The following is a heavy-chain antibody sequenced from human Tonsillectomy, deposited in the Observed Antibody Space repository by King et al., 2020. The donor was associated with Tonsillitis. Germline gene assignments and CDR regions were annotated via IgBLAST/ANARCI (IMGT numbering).Heavy chain of an antibody. V-gene: IGHV4-34*01. D-gene: IGHD1-26*01. CDR3: ARYSDSSGRYSGAFDI. CDR1: GGSFSAFY. Sequence: VQLQQWGAGLLKPSETLSLTCAVYGGSFSAFYWSWIRQPPGKGLEWIGEINHSGITNYNPSLKSRVTISIDTSKNQFSLKLSSVTAADTAVYYCARYSDSSGRYSGAFDIWGQGTMVTVSS. J-gene: IGHJ3*02. CDR2: INHSGIT.